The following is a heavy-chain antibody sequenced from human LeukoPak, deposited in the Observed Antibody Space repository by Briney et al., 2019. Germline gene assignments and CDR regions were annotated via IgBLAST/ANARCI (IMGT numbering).Heavy chain of an antibody. CDR2: IRSKAYGGTT. Sequence: XXXTAXXFTFXDXXMSWVRXAPGKXLEXXXFIRSKAYGGTTEYAASVKGRFTISRDDSKSIAYLQMNSLKTEDTAVYYCTRGLAIGYFDYWGQGTLVTVSS. CDR1: XFTFXDXX. J-gene: IGHJ4*02. V-gene: IGHV3-49*04. CDR3: TRGLAIGYFDY. D-gene: IGHD6-19*01.